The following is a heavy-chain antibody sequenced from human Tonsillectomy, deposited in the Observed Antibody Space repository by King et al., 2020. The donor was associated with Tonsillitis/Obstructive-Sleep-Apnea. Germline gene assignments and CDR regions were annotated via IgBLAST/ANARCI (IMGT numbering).Heavy chain of an antibody. J-gene: IGHJ3*02. CDR3: ASLAYGDYSDAFDI. Sequence: VQLQQWGAGLLKPSETLSLTCAVYGGSFSGYYWSWIRQPPGKGLEWIGEINHSRSTNYNPSLKSRVTISVDTSKNQFSLKLSSVTAADTAVYYCASLAYGDYSDAFDIWGQGTMVTVSS. CDR2: INHSRST. CDR1: GGSFSGYY. D-gene: IGHD4-17*01. V-gene: IGHV4-34*01.